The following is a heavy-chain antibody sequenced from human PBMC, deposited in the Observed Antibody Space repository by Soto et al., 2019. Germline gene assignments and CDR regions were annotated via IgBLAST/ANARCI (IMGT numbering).Heavy chain of an antibody. J-gene: IGHJ5*02. V-gene: IGHV4-4*07. D-gene: IGHD3-3*01. Sequence: SETLSLTCTVSGGSISSYYWSWIRQPAGKGLEWIGRIYTSGSTNYNPSLKSRVTMSVDTSKNQFSLKLSSVTAADTAVYYCARDRYYDFWSGYYNWFDPWGQGTLVTVSS. CDR3: ARDRYYDFWSGYYNWFDP. CDR1: GGSISSYY. CDR2: IYTSGST.